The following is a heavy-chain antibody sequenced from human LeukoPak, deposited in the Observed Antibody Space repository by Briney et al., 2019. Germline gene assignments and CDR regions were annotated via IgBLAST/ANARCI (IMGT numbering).Heavy chain of an antibody. CDR2: IYYSGST. D-gene: IGHD3-22*01. Sequence: TTSETLSLTCSVSAGSISRYYWSWIRQPPGKGLEWIGYIYYSGSTNYNPSLKSRVTMSLDTSRNQFSLKLSSVTAADTAVYYCAREYHYYDTRGYYYFDYWGQGTLVTVSS. CDR1: AGSISRYY. V-gene: IGHV4-59*01. CDR3: AREYHYYDTRGYYYFDY. J-gene: IGHJ4*02.